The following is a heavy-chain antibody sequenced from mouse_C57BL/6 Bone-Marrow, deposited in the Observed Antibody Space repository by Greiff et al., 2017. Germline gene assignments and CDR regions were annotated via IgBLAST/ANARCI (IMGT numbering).Heavy chain of an antibody. CDR2: INPGSGGT. D-gene: IGHD1-1*01. CDR1: GYAFTNYL. Sequence: VQLQESGAELVRPGTSVKVSCKASGYAFTNYLIEWVKQRPGQGLEWIGVINPGSGGTNYNEKFKGKATLTADKSSSTAYMQLSSLTSEDSAVYFCARSFMTTTEAWFAYWGQGTLVTVSA. CDR3: ARSFMTTTEAWFAY. J-gene: IGHJ3*01. V-gene: IGHV1-54*01.